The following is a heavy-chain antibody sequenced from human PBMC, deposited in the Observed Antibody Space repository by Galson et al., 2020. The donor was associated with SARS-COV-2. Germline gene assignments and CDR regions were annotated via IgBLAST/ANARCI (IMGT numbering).Heavy chain of an antibody. D-gene: IGHD3-22*01. CDR3: AHSSGATSGYFSGMDV. CDR1: GFSLTTGDVG. J-gene: IGHJ6*04. Sequence: SGPTLVKPTETPPLTCTVSGFSLTTGDVGVGWIRQPPRKALEWPPPIYWDDDYRYSPSLKNRLTITKDISKNQVVLRMTNMNPVDTGTYYCAHSSGATSGYFSGMDVWGEGTTVTVSS. CDR2: IYWDDDY. V-gene: IGHV2-5*02.